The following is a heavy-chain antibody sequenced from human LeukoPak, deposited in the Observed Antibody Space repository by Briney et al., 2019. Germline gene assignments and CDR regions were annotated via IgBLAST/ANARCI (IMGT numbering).Heavy chain of an antibody. CDR2: INAGNGNT. J-gene: IGHJ5*02. CDR3: ATYSSSWYQGWFDP. CDR1: GYTFTSYA. V-gene: IGHV1-3*01. D-gene: IGHD6-13*01. Sequence: GASVKVSCEASGYTFTSYAMHWVRQAPGQRLEWMGWINAGNGNTKYSQKFQGRVTITRDTSASTAYMELSSLRSEDTAVYYCATYSSSWYQGWFDPWGQGTLVTVSS.